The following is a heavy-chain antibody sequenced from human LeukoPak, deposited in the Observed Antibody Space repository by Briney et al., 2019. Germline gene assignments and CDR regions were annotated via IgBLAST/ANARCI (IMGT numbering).Heavy chain of an antibody. CDR1: GFTFSRYW. CDR3: ARAAENYGGRFDS. CDR2: INQDESAK. Sequence: GGSLRLSCAASGFTFSRYWMSWVRQAPGKGLEWVASINQDESAKFYMDSVKGRFTISRDNAKNSLYLQMNSLRAEDTAVYYCARAAENYGGRFDSWGQGTLVTVSS. J-gene: IGHJ4*02. V-gene: IGHV3-7*01. D-gene: IGHD3-16*01.